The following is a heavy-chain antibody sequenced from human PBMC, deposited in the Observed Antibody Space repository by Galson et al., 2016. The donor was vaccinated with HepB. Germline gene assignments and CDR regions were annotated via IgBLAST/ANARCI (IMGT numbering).Heavy chain of an antibody. J-gene: IGHJ4*02. CDR2: ISASGTTT. Sequence: SLRLSCAASGFTFSNNAMNWVRQAPGKGLEWISYISASGTTTYYADSVRGRLTISRDNVKNTLFLQMNSLRDEDTAVYYCARDPSHCGGDFGHLDIWGQGALVTVSS. CDR1: GFTFSNNA. D-gene: IGHD2-21*02. V-gene: IGHV3-48*02. CDR3: ARDPSHCGGDFGHLDI.